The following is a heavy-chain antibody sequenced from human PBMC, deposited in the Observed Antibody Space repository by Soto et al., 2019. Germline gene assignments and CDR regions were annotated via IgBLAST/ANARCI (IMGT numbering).Heavy chain of an antibody. Sequence: GWSLRLSCAASGFTFSNAWMSWVRQAPGKGLEWVGRIKSKTDGGTTDYAAPVKGRFTISRDDSKNTLYLQMNSLKTEDTAVYYCTTARDTYCGGDCYFDYWGQGTLVTVSS. V-gene: IGHV3-15*01. J-gene: IGHJ4*02. CDR1: GFTFSNAW. D-gene: IGHD2-21*02. CDR2: IKSKTDGGTT. CDR3: TTARDTYCGGDCYFDY.